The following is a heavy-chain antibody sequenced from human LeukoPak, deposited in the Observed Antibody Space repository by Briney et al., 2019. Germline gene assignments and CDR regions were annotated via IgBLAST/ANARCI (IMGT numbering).Heavy chain of an antibody. D-gene: IGHD3-3*01. CDR1: GGSFSGYY. V-gene: IGHV4-34*01. CDR2: INHSGST. CDR3: ARGHSYDFWSGYPNWFDP. Sequence: SETLSLTCAVYGGSFSGYYWSWIRQSPGKGLEWIGEINHSGSTKCNPSLKSRVTKSVDTSKNQFSLKLSSVTAADTVVYYCARGHSYDFWSGYPNWFDPWGQGTLVTVSS. J-gene: IGHJ5*02.